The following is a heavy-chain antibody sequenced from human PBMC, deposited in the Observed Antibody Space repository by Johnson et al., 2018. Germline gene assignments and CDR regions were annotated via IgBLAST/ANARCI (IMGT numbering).Heavy chain of an antibody. CDR1: GGTFSSYA. CDR2: IIPLFGPT. D-gene: IGHD1-26*01. CDR3: ARDGDRGYGMDV. Sequence: QVQLQESGAEVKKPGSSVKVSCKASGGTFSSYAITWVRQAPGQGLECMGGIIPLFGPTNYAQKFQGRVTITADESTSTAYMEVSSLRSEDTAVDYCARDGDRGYGMDVWGQGTTVTVS. V-gene: IGHV1-69*01. J-gene: IGHJ6*02.